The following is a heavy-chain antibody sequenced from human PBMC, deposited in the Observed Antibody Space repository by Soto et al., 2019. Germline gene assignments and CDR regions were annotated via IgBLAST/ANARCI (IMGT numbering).Heavy chain of an antibody. CDR3: ARETYCSSTSCYLDY. D-gene: IGHD2-2*01. Sequence: GGSLRLSCAASGFTFNTYTLAWVRQAPGRGLEWVSSVSSSSIYIHYGDSVKGRFTISRGNAQNSVYLQMDSLRADDTAVYYCARETYCSSTSCYLDYWGRGTLVTVSS. CDR1: GFTFNTYT. CDR2: VSSSSIYI. V-gene: IGHV3-21*01. J-gene: IGHJ4*02.